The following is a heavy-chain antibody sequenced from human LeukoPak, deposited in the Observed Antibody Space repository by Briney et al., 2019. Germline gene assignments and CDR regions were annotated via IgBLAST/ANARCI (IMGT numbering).Heavy chain of an antibody. CDR1: GYTFTGYY. D-gene: IGHD2-2*01. Sequence: ASVKVSCKASGYTFTGYYMHWVRQAPGQGLEWMGWINPNSGGTNYAQKFQGRVTMTRDTSISTAYMELSRLRSDDTAVYYCARGYQLLRDYYYYYGMDVWGQGTAVTVSS. V-gene: IGHV1-2*02. J-gene: IGHJ6*02. CDR3: ARGYQLLRDYYYYYGMDV. CDR2: INPNSGGT.